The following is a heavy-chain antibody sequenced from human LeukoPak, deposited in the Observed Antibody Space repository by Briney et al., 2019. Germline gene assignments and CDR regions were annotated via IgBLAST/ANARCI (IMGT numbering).Heavy chain of an antibody. CDR1: GGSISTSSYY. V-gene: IGHV4-39*07. CDR3: ARVPGVYYDRLTGYGSGWFDP. J-gene: IGHJ5*02. D-gene: IGHD3-9*01. Sequence: SETLSLTCTVSGGSISTSSYYWGWVRQPPGKGLEWIGNIFYSGSTYYSPSLKSRVTISLDTSRNQFSLKLNSVTAADTAVYYCARVPGVYYDRLTGYGSGWFDPWGQGTLVTVSS. CDR2: IFYSGST.